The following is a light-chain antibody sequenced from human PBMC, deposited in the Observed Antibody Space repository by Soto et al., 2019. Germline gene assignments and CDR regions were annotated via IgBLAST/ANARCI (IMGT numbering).Light chain of an antibody. CDR2: GAS. J-gene: IGKJ3*01. CDR3: QQYNNWPFT. Sequence: EIVMTQSPATLSVSPGEGATLSCRASQSITSTLAWYQQKPGQAPCLLIYGASTRATGIPARFSGSGSGTEFTLTISSLQSEDFAVYYCQQYNNWPFTFGPGTKVDIK. V-gene: IGKV3-15*01. CDR1: QSITST.